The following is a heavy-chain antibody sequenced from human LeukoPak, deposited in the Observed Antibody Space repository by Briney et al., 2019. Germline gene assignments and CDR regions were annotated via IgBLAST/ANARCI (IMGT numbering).Heavy chain of an antibody. D-gene: IGHD3/OR15-3a*01. CDR3: ARSRRKLGLVIILDAFDI. Sequence: PGGSLRLSCAASGFTFSSYAMSWVRQAPGKGLEWVSAISGSGGSTYYADSVKGRFTISRDNSKNTLYLQMNSLRAEDTAVYYCARSRRKLGLVIILDAFDIWGQGTMVTVSS. V-gene: IGHV3-23*01. J-gene: IGHJ3*02. CDR2: ISGSGGST. CDR1: GFTFSSYA.